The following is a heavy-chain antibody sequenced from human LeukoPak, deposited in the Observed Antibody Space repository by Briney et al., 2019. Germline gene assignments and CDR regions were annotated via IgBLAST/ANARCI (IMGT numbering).Heavy chain of an antibody. CDR2: ISASGGHT. J-gene: IGHJ4*02. Sequence: TGGSLRLSCAASGFTFGSCAMSWVRQAPGKGLEWVSGISASGGHTFYADSVKGRFSISRDNSKNTLYLQMNSLRVEDTAIYYCAKYSGDYFGDYWGQGNLVTVSS. CDR1: GFTFGSCA. CDR3: AKYSGDYFGDY. V-gene: IGHV3-23*01. D-gene: IGHD1-26*01.